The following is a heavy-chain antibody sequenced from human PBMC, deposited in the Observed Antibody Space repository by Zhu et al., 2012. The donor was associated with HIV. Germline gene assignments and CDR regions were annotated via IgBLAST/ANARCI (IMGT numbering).Heavy chain of an antibody. V-gene: IGHV4-38-2*01. D-gene: IGHD5-18*01. CDR2: IYRSGND. CDR3: VRVGYSYGANFDY. J-gene: IGHJ4*02. Sequence: QVQLQETVPGLVKPSETLSLTCAVSGYSISSGYYWGWIRQPPGKGLEWIGSIYRSGNDYYNPSLNSRVTITVDTSKNQFSVKLTSVTAADTAVYFCVRVGYSYGANFDYWGQGTLVTVSS. CDR1: GYSISSGYY.